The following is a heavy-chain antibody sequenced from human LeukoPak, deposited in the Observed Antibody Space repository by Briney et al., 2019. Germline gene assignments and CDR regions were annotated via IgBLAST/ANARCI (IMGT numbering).Heavy chain of an antibody. D-gene: IGHD1-26*01. J-gene: IGHJ4*02. V-gene: IGHV3-7*01. CDR2: IKQDESTK. Sequence: TGGSLRLSCAASGFTFSNYWMAWVRQAPGKGLEWVANIKQDESTKHYVESVKGRFTISRDNTKNSLYLQMNSLRAKDSAVYYCARDDGGSLEHWSQGTLVTVSS. CDR1: GFTFSNYW. CDR3: ARDDGGSLEH.